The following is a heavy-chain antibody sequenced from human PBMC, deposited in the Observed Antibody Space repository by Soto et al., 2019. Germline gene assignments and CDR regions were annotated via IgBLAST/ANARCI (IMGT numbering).Heavy chain of an antibody. CDR1: GFSLSTSGVG. D-gene: IGHD6-13*01. CDR3: ARAAGSSLGEY. V-gene: IGHV2-5*02. J-gene: IGHJ4*02. Sequence: QITLKESGPTLVKPTQTLTLTCTFSGFSLSTSGVGVGWIRQPPGKALEWLALIYWDDDTRYSPSLKSRLTITKDTSKNQVVLTMTNMDPVDTAAYFCARAAGSSLGEYWGQGTLVTVSS. CDR2: IYWDDDT.